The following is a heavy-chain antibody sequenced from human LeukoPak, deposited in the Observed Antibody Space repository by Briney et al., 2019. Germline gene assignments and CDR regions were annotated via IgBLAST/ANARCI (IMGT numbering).Heavy chain of an antibody. V-gene: IGHV3-13*01. Sequence: GGSLRLSCAASGFTFSSYDTHWARQATGNGREWVSAIGTAGDTNYPGSVKGRFTTSRENAKNPLYLQMNSLRAGDTAVYYCARSAALQTYGMDVWGQGTTVTVSS. CDR3: ARSAALQTYGMDV. J-gene: IGHJ6*02. D-gene: IGHD2-2*01. CDR1: GFTFSSYD. CDR2: IGTAGDT.